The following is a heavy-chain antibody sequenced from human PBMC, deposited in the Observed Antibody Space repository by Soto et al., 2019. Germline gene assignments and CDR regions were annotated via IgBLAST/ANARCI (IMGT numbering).Heavy chain of an antibody. D-gene: IGHD3-9*01. CDR2: ISGSGGST. V-gene: IGHV3-23*01. CDR3: AKVETSATHYDILTGPNWFDP. Sequence: HPGGSLRLSCAASGFTFSSFAMSWVRQAPGKGLEWVSGISGSGGSTYFADSVKGRFVVSRDNSKNTLYLQMNSLRAEDTAVYYCAKVETSATHYDILTGPNWFDPWGQGTLVTVSS. CDR1: GFTFSSFA. J-gene: IGHJ5*02.